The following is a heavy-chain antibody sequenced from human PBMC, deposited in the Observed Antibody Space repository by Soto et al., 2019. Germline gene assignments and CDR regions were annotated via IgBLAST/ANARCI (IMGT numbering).Heavy chain of an antibody. CDR3: AKEKYYGGNFLNFDY. Sequence: GGSLRLSCAASGFTFSSYGMHWVRQAPGKGLEWVAVISYDGSNKYYADSVKGRFTISRDNSKNTLYLQMNSLRAEDTAVYYCAKEKYYGGNFLNFDYWGQGTLVTVSS. V-gene: IGHV3-30*18. CDR2: ISYDGSNK. D-gene: IGHD4-17*01. CDR1: GFTFSSYG. J-gene: IGHJ4*02.